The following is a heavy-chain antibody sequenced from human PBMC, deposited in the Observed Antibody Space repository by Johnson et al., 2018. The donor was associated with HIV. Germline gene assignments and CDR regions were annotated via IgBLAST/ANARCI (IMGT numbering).Heavy chain of an antibody. D-gene: IGHD1-1*01. CDR1: GFTFSDYS. J-gene: IGHJ3*02. CDR3: ARGYTWNDVSI. CDR2: ISIDGSNT. Sequence: QVQLVESGGNVVQPGRSQRLSCAASGFTFSDYSMHWVRQAPGKGLEWVAIISIDGSNTYFADSVKGRFTISRDNFKNTVYLQMNSLRTVDTAVYYCARGYTWNDVSIWGQGTMVTVSS. V-gene: IGHV3-30*01.